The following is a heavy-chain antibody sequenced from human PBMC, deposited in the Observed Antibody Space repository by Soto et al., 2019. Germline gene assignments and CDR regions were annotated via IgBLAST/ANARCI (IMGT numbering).Heavy chain of an antibody. CDR1: GGSISSYY. CDR2: IYYSGST. D-gene: IGHD6-13*01. Sequence: SETLSLTCTVSGGSISSYYWSWIRQPPGKGLEWIGYIYYSGSTNYNPSLKSRVTISVDTSKNQFSLKLSSVTAADTAVYYCAREGSSSWGYYYYGMDVWGQGTTVTVSS. J-gene: IGHJ6*02. V-gene: IGHV4-59*01. CDR3: AREGSSSWGYYYYGMDV.